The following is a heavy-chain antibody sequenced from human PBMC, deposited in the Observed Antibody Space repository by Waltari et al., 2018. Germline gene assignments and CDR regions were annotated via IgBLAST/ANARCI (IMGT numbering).Heavy chain of an antibody. Sequence: GPGLVKPSETLSLTCTVSGGSISSYYWSWIRPPPGKGLEWIGYIYYSGSTNYNPSLKSRVTISVDTSKNQFSLKLSSVTAADTAVYYCARARSDIVATILGGRERYYYYYYGMDVWGQGTTVTVSS. CDR3: ARARSDIVATILGGRERYYYYYYGMDV. CDR2: IYYSGST. V-gene: IGHV4-59*01. D-gene: IGHD5-12*01. J-gene: IGHJ6*02. CDR1: GGSISSYY.